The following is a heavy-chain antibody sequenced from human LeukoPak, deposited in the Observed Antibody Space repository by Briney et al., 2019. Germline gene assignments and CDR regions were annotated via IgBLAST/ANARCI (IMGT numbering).Heavy chain of an antibody. J-gene: IGHJ4*02. Sequence: GASVKVSCKASGYTFTSYGISWVRQAPGQGLEWMGWISAYNGNTNYAQKLQGRVTMTTDTSTSTAYMELRSLRSDDTAVYYCARYFGFWSGYYHFDYWGQGTLVTVSS. V-gene: IGHV1-18*01. CDR1: GYTFTSYG. D-gene: IGHD3-3*01. CDR3: ARYFGFWSGYYHFDY. CDR2: ISAYNGNT.